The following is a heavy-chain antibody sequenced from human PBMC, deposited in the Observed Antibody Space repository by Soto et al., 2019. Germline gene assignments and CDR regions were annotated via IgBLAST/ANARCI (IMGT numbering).Heavy chain of an antibody. J-gene: IGHJ3*02. V-gene: IGHV1-18*01. CDR2: ISAYNGNT. D-gene: IGHD4-4*01. CDR3: ARDHDQDYSNYGGAFAT. CDR1: GYTFTSYG. Sequence: GASVKVSCKASGYTFTSYGISWVRQAPGQGLEWMGWISAYNGNTNYAQKLQGRVTMTTDTSTSTAYMELRRLRSDDTAVYYCARDHDQDYSNYGGAFATWGKGTMVTVSS.